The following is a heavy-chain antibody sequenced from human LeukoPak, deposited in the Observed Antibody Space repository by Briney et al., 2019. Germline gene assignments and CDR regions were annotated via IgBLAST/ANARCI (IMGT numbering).Heavy chain of an antibody. CDR2: IKQDGSEK. Sequence: GGSLRLSCAASGFTFSSYWMSWVRQAPGKGREWVANIKQDGSEKYYVDSVKGRFTISRDNAKNSLYLQMNSLRAEDTAVYYCASNSGSYYLYYFDYWGQGTLVTVSS. CDR3: ASNSGSYYLYYFDY. J-gene: IGHJ4*02. D-gene: IGHD1-26*01. CDR1: GFTFSSYW. V-gene: IGHV3-7*01.